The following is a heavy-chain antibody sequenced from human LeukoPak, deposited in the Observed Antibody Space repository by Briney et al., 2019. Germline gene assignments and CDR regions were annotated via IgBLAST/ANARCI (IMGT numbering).Heavy chain of an antibody. CDR1: EGPFNSYA. V-gene: IGHV1-69*06. J-gene: IGHJ4*02. CDR2: VIPLFGTT. Sequence: GASVKVSCKASEGPFNSYAISWVRQAPGQGLEWMGGVIPLFGTTSYAQKFQGRITITADKSTTTVYMEMSGLRPEDTAMYHCARAPRSVVVVAASPHLDYWGQGTLVTVSS. CDR3: ARAPRSVVVVAASPHLDY. D-gene: IGHD2-15*01.